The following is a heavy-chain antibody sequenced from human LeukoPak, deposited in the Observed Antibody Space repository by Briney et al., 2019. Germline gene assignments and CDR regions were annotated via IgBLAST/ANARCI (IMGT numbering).Heavy chain of an antibody. J-gene: IGHJ4*02. Sequence: GGSLRLSCAASGFTFDDYAMHWVRQAPGKGLEWVSGISWNSGSIGYADSVKGRFTISRDNAKNSLYLQMNSLRAEDTALYYCAKDKAMVRGVTWDYWGQGTLVTVSS. V-gene: IGHV3-9*01. CDR1: GFTFDDYA. CDR3: AKDKAMVRGVTWDY. CDR2: ISWNSGSI. D-gene: IGHD3-10*01.